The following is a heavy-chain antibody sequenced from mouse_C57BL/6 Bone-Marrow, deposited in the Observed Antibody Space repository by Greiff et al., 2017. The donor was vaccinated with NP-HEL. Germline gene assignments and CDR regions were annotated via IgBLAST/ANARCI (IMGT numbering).Heavy chain of an antibody. D-gene: IGHD1-1*01. J-gene: IGHJ2*01. V-gene: IGHV3-6*01. CDR1: GYSITSGYY. CDR3: ARGYYYYGSLDY. CDR2: ISYDGSN. Sequence: EVQLQESGPGLVKPSQSLSLTCSVTGYSITSGYYWNWIRQFPGNKLEWMGYISYDGSNNYNPSLKNRISITRDTSKNQFFLKLNSVTTEDTATYYCARGYYYYGSLDYWGQGTTLTVSS.